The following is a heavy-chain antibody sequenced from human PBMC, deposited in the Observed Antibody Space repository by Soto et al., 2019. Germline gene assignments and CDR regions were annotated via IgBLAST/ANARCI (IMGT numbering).Heavy chain of an antibody. D-gene: IGHD3-22*01. CDR2: MYHSGST. CDR3: ATLSPFKQYYEVSSRYPTSYYYYGMEA. CDR1: AGTLRRDRYS. V-gene: IGHV4-30-2*05. Sequence: QKLPLPYAVSAGTLRRDRYSWSLIRPPPGKGLEWIGYMYHSGSTYYNPSLKSRVTISVDTSKNQFSLKLSSVTAADKAVYYCATLSPFKQYYEVSSRYPTSYYYYGMEACGQATTV. J-gene: IGHJ6*02.